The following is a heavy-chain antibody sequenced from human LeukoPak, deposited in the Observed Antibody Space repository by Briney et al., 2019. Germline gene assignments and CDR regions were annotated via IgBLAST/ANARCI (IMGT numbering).Heavy chain of an antibody. D-gene: IGHD6-6*01. Sequence: GASVKVSCKASGGTFSSYAISWVRQAPGQGLEWMGGIIPIFGTANHAQKFQGRVTITADESTSTAYMELSSLRSEDTAVYYCARDKGSSGSDYYGMDVWGQGTTVTVSS. V-gene: IGHV1-69*13. CDR1: GGTFSSYA. J-gene: IGHJ6*02. CDR2: IIPIFGTA. CDR3: ARDKGSSGSDYYGMDV.